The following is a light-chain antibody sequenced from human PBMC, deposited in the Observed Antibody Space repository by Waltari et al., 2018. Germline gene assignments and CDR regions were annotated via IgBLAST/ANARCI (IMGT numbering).Light chain of an antibody. V-gene: IGLV3-1*01. J-gene: IGLJ1*01. CDR2: QDS. CDR3: QTWDDTTV. Sequence: SYELTQPPSVSVSPGQTATIPCSATKLEDKYVCWYQQKPGQSPVLVIYQDSKRPPGIPGRFSGCNSGNTATLTISGTQPLDEADYYCQTWDDTTVFGSGTRISVL. CDR1: KLEDKY.